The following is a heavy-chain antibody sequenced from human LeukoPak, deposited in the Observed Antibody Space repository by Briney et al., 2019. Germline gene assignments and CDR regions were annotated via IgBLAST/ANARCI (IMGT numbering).Heavy chain of an antibody. CDR1: GFTLSRYW. D-gene: IGHD2-2*01. V-gene: IGHV3-7*03. CDR3: ARAGFSTSRDF. Sequence: GGALRVSCAASGFTLSRYWMSWVRQAPGKGLEGVANINEGGSEGYYVDSLKGRFTISRDNAKNSLYLQMNSLRAEDTAVYYCARAGFSTSRDFWGQGTLVTVSS. J-gene: IGHJ4*02. CDR2: INEGGSEG.